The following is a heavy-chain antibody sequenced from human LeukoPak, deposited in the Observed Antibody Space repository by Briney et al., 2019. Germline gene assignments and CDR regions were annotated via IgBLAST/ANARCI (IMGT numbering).Heavy chain of an antibody. CDR1: GGSFSGYY. D-gene: IGHD2-2*02. CDR3: ARLPVVVPAAIVYFDY. CDR2: INHSGST. Sequence: SETLSLTCAVYGGSFSGYYWSWLRQPPGKGLEWIGEINHSGSTNYNPSLKSRVTIPVDTSKNEFSLKLSSVTAADTAVYYCARLPVVVPAAIVYFDYWGQGTLVTVSS. V-gene: IGHV4-34*01. J-gene: IGHJ4*02.